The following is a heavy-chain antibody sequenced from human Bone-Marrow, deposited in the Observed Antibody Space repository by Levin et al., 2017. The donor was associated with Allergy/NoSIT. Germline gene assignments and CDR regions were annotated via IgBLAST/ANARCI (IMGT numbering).Heavy chain of an antibody. J-gene: IGHJ4*02. CDR3: ASLSYYYGAGTHPDEDY. Sequence: SETLSLTCSVSGASITSGDHYWSWIRQSPGKGLEWIGYIYYSGSTYYNPSLMTRNTISLDPSKNHFSLKLRSVTVADTAVYYCASLSYYYGAGTHPDEDYWGQGALVIVSS. D-gene: IGHD3-10*01. V-gene: IGHV4-30-4*01. CDR2: IYYSGST. CDR1: GASITSGDHY.